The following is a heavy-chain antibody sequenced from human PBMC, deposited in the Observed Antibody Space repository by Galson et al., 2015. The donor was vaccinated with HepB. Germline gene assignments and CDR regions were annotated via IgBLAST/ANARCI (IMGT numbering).Heavy chain of an antibody. CDR3: AGAGYCRSTYCFFAY. V-gene: IGHV6-1*01. J-gene: IGHJ4*02. Sequence: AISGDSVSGNIVSWNWIRQSPSRGLEWLGRTYFRSKWYYDYAVSVKSRITINPDTSENQSSLQLHSVTPEDTAVYYCAGAGYCRSTYCFFAYWGQGTLVTVSS. CDR2: TYFRSKWYY. CDR1: GDSVSGNIVS. D-gene: IGHD2-2*01.